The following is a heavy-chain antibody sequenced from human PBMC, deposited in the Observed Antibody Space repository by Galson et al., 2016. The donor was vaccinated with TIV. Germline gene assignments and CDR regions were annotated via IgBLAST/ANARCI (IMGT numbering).Heavy chain of an antibody. CDR3: AKDFGWRNFDY. D-gene: IGHD6-19*01. CDR2: ISGSGDGT. CDR1: GFTFSDYA. Sequence: SLRLSCAASGFTFSDYALDWVRQAPGKGLEWVAVISGSGDGTNYADAVKGRLTLYRDNSKNILYLQMKGLRAEDTAVDYCAKDFGWRNFDYWGQGTLVTVSS. V-gene: IGHV3-23*01. J-gene: IGHJ4*02.